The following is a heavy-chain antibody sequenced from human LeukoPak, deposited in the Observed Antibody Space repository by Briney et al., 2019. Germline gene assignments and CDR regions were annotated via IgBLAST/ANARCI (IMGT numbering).Heavy chain of an antibody. V-gene: IGHV1-46*01. CDR3: ASGYCSGGSCYHPGY. J-gene: IGHJ4*02. CDR2: INPSGGST. CDR1: GYTFTSYY. D-gene: IGHD2-15*01. Sequence: ASVKVSCKASGYTFTSYYMHWVRQAPGQGLEWMGIINPSGGSTSYAQKFQGRVTMTRDTSTSTVYMELSSLRSEDTAVYYCASGYCSGGSCYHPGYWGQGTLVTVSS.